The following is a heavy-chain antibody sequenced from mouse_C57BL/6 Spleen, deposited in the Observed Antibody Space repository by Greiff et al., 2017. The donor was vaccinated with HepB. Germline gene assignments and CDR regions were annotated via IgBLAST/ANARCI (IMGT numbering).Heavy chain of an antibody. J-gene: IGHJ2*01. V-gene: IGHV1-19*01. CDR1: GYTFTDYY. CDR2: INPYNGGT. CDR3: AREGSSYYFDY. Sequence: EVKLMESGPVLVKPGASVKMSCKASGYTFTDYYMNWVKQSHGKSLEWIGVINPYNGGTSYNQKFKGKATLTVDKSSSTAYMELNSLTSEDSAVYYCAREGSSYYFDYWGQGTTLTVSS.